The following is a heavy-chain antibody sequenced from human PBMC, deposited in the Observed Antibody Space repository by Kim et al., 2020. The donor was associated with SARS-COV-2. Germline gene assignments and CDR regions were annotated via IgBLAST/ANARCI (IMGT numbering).Heavy chain of an antibody. D-gene: IGHD3-10*01. V-gene: IGHV3-64*01. J-gene: IGHJ6*02. Sequence: KGRFTISRDNSKNTLYLQMGSLRAEDMGVYYCARERRGAGRYYYYGMDVWGQGTTVTVSS. CDR3: ARERRGAGRYYYYGMDV.